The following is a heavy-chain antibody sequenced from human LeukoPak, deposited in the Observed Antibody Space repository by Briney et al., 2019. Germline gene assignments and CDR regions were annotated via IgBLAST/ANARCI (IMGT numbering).Heavy chain of an antibody. D-gene: IGHD3-10*01. J-gene: IGHJ4*02. Sequence: PGGSLRLSCAASGFIFGDFFMSWARQAPGKGLEWVANINLDGSEKFHVDSVKGRFTISRDNAKSALYLQMNSLRAADTAMYFCVRGVTMIRGAVMYPFFFDFWGRGTLVTVSS. CDR3: VRGVTMIRGAVMYPFFFDF. CDR1: GFIFGDFF. CDR2: INLDGSEK. V-gene: IGHV3-7*03.